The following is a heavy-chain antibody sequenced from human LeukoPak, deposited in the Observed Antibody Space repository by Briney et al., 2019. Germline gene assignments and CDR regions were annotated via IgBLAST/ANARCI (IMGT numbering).Heavy chain of an antibody. J-gene: IGHJ4*02. CDR3: AKDAMIVVVTQDYFDY. Sequence: PGGSLRLSCAASGFTFSSYSMNWVRQAPGKGLEWVSSISSSSSYIYYADSVKGRFTISRDNSKNTLYLQMNSLRAEDTAVYYCAKDAMIVVVTQDYFDYWGQGTLVTVSS. CDR1: GFTFSSYS. D-gene: IGHD3-22*01. V-gene: IGHV3-21*04. CDR2: ISSSSSYI.